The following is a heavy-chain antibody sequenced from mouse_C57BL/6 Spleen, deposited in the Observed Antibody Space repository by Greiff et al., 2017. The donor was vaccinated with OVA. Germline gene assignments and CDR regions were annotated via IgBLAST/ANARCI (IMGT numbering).Heavy chain of an antibody. D-gene: IGHD1-1*01. CDR1: GYTFTDYY. CDR3: ARIPPYYGSSYGYFDV. Sequence: VQLQQSGPELVKPGASVKISCKASGYTFTDYYMNWVKQSHGKSLEWIGDINPNNGGTSYNQKFKGKATLTVDKSSSTAYMELRSLTSEDSAVYYCARIPPYYGSSYGYFDVWGTGTTVTVSS. J-gene: IGHJ1*03. CDR2: INPNNGGT. V-gene: IGHV1-26*01.